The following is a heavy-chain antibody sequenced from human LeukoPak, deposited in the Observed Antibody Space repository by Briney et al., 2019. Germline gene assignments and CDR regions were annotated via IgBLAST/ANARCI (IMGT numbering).Heavy chain of an antibody. D-gene: IGHD5-18*01. Sequence: PGRSLRLSCAASGFTFSSYGMHWVRQAPGKGLGWVAVISNDGSNNYYADSVKGRFTVSRDNSKNTLYLQMNSLRAEDTAVFYCAKDRRGYTYNFDFWGQGTLVTVFS. CDR2: ISNDGSNN. J-gene: IGHJ4*02. CDR1: GFTFSSYG. V-gene: IGHV3-30*18. CDR3: AKDRRGYTYNFDF.